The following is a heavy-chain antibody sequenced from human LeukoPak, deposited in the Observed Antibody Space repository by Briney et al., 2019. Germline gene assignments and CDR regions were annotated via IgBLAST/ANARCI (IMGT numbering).Heavy chain of an antibody. J-gene: IGHJ6*03. CDR2: IYSTGST. CDR1: GGSVSGYY. D-gene: IGHD3-3*01. Sequence: PSETLSLTCTVSGGSVSGYYCSWIRQPAGKGLEWIGRIYSTGSTDYNASLKSRVTMSVDTSKNQFSLKLSSVTAADTAVYHCARMSYDRTGEGRANLYYYYMAVWGKGTTVTVSS. CDR3: ARMSYDRTGEGRANLYYYYMAV. V-gene: IGHV4-4*07.